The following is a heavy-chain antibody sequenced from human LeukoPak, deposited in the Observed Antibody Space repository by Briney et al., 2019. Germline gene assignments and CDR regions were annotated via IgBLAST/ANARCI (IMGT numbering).Heavy chain of an antibody. Sequence: PSETLSLTCTVSGGSISSSSYYWGWIRQPPGKGLEWIGYIFYTGSTNSNPSLRSRVTISVDTSKSQVSLKLSSVTAADTAVYYCARDPRSGWYYFDYWGQGTLVTVSS. CDR3: ARDPRSGWYYFDY. CDR1: GGSISSSSYY. CDR2: IFYTGST. J-gene: IGHJ4*02. D-gene: IGHD6-19*01. V-gene: IGHV4-61*01.